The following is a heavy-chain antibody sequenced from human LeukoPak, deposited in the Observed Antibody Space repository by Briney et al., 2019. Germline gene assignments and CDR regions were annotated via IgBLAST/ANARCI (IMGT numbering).Heavy chain of an antibody. CDR3: ARGGGLDV. CDR1: GFSFSSNC. CDR2: IKEDGNEI. V-gene: IGHV3-7*04. J-gene: IGHJ6*02. Sequence: GGSLRLSCAVSGFSFSSNCMSWVRQAPGKGLEWVAKIKEDGNEIYYVDSVKGRFTISRDNTKNSLFLQMNSLRAEDTAVYYCARGGGLDVWGQGATVTVSS.